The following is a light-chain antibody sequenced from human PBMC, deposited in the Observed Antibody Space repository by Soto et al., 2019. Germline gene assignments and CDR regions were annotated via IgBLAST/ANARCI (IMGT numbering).Light chain of an antibody. CDR1: QSVRNNY. V-gene: IGKV3-20*01. J-gene: IGKJ3*01. CDR3: QQYGSSPFT. Sequence: EIVLTQSPGTLSLSPGERATLSCRASQSVRNNYLAWYQQKPGQAPRLLIYGASNRATGIPDRFSGSGSGTDFALTISRVEPEDFAVDYCQQYGSSPFTFGPGTKVDI. CDR2: GAS.